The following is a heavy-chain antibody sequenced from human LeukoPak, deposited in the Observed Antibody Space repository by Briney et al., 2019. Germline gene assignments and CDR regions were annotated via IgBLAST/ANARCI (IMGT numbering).Heavy chain of an antibody. V-gene: IGHV4-34*01. Sequence: SETLSLTCAVYGGSFSGYYWSWIRQPPGKGLDWIGEIGHTGNTNYNPSLRSRVTISVDTSKNQLSLKLSSVTAADTAVYFCARGLHYYYYMDVWGTGTTVTISS. CDR1: GGSFSGYY. J-gene: IGHJ6*03. CDR3: ARGLHYYYYMDV. CDR2: IGHTGNT.